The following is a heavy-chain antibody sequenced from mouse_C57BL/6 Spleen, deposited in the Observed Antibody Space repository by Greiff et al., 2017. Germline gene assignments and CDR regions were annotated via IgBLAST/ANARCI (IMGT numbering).Heavy chain of an antibody. D-gene: IGHD2-3*01. V-gene: IGHV1-55*01. J-gene: IGHJ2*01. Sequence: VQLQQSGAELVKPGASVKMSCKASGYTFTSYWITWVKQRPGQGLEWIGDIYPGSGSTNYNEKFKSKATLTVDTSSSTAYMQLSSLTSEDSAVYYCARMGTTLLDDWGQGTTLTVSS. CDR2: IYPGSGST. CDR3: ARMGTTLLDD. CDR1: GYTFTSYW.